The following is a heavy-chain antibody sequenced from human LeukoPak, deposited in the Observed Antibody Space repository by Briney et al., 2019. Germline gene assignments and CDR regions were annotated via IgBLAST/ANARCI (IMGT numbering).Heavy chain of an antibody. D-gene: IGHD6-13*01. CDR1: GFTFSSYW. J-gene: IGHJ4*02. CDR2: INSDGSST. Sequence: GGSLRLSCAASGFTFSSYWMHWVRQAPGKGLAWVSRINSDGSSTSYADSVKGRITISRDNAKNTLYLQMNSLRAEDTAVYYCARAMQQQLAVGPRRGIDYWGQGTLVTVSS. V-gene: IGHV3-74*01. CDR3: ARAMQQQLAVGPRRGIDY.